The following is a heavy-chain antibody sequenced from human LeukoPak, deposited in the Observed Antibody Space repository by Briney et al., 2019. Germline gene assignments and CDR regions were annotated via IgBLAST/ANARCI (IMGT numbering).Heavy chain of an antibody. J-gene: IGHJ6*02. CDR2: IYYTGTT. CDR3: ARGYDIDV. CDR1: GGSISNYY. V-gene: IGHV4-59*01. Sequence: SETLSLTCTVSGGSISNYYWSWIRQPPGKALEWIGYIYYTGTTKYNPSLKSRATISLDTSKNQFSLKSTSVTAADTALFFCARGYDIDVWGQGTTVTVSS.